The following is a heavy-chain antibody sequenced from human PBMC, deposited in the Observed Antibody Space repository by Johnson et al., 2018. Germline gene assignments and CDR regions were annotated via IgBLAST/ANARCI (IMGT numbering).Heavy chain of an antibody. D-gene: IGHD3-22*01. J-gene: IGHJ6*02. CDR1: GFTFSSDW. CDR3: YYASYYYGMDV. V-gene: IGHV3-74*02. CDR2: INSDGTSI. Sequence: VQLVESGGGLVQPGGSXRLSCAASGFTFSSDWMSWVRQAPGKGLVWVSRINSDGTSIRYADPVKGRFTISRDNAKNTLHLKMNSLRADDTAVYYGYYASYYYGMDVWCQGTTVTVSS.